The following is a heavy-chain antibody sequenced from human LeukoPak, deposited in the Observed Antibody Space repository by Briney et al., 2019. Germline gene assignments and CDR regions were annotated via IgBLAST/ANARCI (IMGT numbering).Heavy chain of an antibody. CDR3: ARSHYYDSIFYDY. V-gene: IGHV4-4*07. Sequence: SETLSLTCTVSGGSINSYYWSWIRQPAGKGLEWIGRVSTIWSTNINPSLKGRVTMSVDTSRNQFSLNLSSVTAADTAVYYCARSHYYDSIFYDYWGQGTLVTVSS. J-gene: IGHJ4*02. D-gene: IGHD3-22*01. CDR2: VSTIWST. CDR1: GGSINSYY.